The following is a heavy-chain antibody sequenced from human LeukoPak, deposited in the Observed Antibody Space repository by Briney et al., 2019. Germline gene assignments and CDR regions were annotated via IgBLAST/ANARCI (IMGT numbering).Heavy chain of an antibody. CDR2: IYYSGST. J-gene: IGHJ4*02. V-gene: IGHV4-39*07. Sequence: SETLSLTCTVSGGSISSSSYYWGWIRQPPGKGLEWIGSIYYSGSTYYNPSLKGRVTISVDTSKNQFSLKLSSVTAADTAVYYCARDQILLWFGELLPYYFDYWGQGTLVTVSS. CDR3: ARDQILLWFGELLPYYFDY. CDR1: GGSISSSSYY. D-gene: IGHD3-10*01.